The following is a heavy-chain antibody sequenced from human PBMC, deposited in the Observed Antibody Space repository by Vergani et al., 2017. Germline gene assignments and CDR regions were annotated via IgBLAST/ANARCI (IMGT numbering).Heavy chain of an antibody. CDR1: GFTSAGYA. Sequence: VQLVESGGGVVQPGRSLRLSCVASGFTSAGYAMHWVRQAPGKGLEWVSGISWNSNSIGYADSVKGCFTISRDNAKNSLYLQMNSLRAEDTALYYCAKDLGTSSGGGWFDPWGKGTLVTVSS. CDR2: ISWNSNSI. CDR3: AKDLGTSSGGGWFDP. V-gene: IGHV3-9*02. J-gene: IGHJ5*02. D-gene: IGHD6-6*01.